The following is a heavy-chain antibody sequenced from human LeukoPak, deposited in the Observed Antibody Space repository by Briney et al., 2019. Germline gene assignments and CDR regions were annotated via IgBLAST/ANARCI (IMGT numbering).Heavy chain of an antibody. J-gene: IGHJ3*01. CDR1: GFTFSGYS. CDR3: ARGAVATISPESY. D-gene: IGHD5-12*01. V-gene: IGHV3-48*01. Sequence: PGGSLRLSCAASGFTFSGYSMNWVRQAPGKGLEWVSYISSSSSTIYYADSVKGRFTISRDNAKNSLYLQMNSLRAEDTAVYYCARGAVATISPESYWGQGTMVTVSS. CDR2: ISSSSSTI.